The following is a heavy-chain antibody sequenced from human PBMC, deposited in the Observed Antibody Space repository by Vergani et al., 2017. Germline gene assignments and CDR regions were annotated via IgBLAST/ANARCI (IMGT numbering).Heavy chain of an antibody. CDR2: INSDGDST. Sequence: VQLVESGGGLVQPGGSLRLSCTASGFTFSNYWMQWVRQAPGKGLMWVSRINSDGDSTSYADSVKGRFTISSDNAKNTLYLQMDSLRAEDTAVYYCVKASSSYGEYWGQGTLVTVSS. V-gene: IGHV3-74*01. CDR1: GFTFSNYW. D-gene: IGHD3-16*01. J-gene: IGHJ4*02. CDR3: VKASSSYGEY.